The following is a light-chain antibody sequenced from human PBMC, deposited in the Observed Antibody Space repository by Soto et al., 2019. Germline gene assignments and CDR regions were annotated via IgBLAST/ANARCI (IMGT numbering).Light chain of an antibody. Sequence: QLVLTQSSSASASLGSSVKLTCTLSSGHSSYIIAWHQQQPGKAPRYLMSLEGSGSYNKGSGIPARFSGSSSGADRYLTISNVHFEDEADYYCETWDSNTRVFGGGTKLAVL. CDR1: SGHSSYI. CDR3: ETWDSNTRV. J-gene: IGLJ2*01. CDR2: LEGSGSY. V-gene: IGLV4-60*02.